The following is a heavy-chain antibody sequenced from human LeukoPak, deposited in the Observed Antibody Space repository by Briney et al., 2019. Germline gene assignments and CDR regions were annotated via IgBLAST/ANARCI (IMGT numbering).Heavy chain of an antibody. CDR1: GLSFSSYT. CDR2: ISGSGGST. CDR3: AKDGYSYGYTYYFDY. D-gene: IGHD5-18*01. Sequence: GGSLRLSCAASGLSFSSYTFNWVRQAPGKGLEWVSAISGSGGSTYYADSVKGRLTISRDNSKNTLYLRMNSLRAEDTAVYYCAKDGYSYGYTYYFDYWGQGTLVTVSS. J-gene: IGHJ4*02. V-gene: IGHV3-23*01.